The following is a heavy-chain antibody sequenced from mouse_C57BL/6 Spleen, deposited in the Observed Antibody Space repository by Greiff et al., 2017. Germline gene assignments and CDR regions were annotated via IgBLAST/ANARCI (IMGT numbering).Heavy chain of an antibody. CDR2: IWSGGST. Sequence: QVQLKESGPGLVQPSQSLSITCTVSGFSLTSYGVHWVRQSPGKGLEWLGVIWSGGSTDYNAAFISRLSISKDNSKSQVFFKMNSLQADDTAIYYCARTYGSSWRGLAMDYWGQGTSVTVSS. J-gene: IGHJ4*01. D-gene: IGHD1-1*01. CDR3: ARTYGSSWRGLAMDY. CDR1: GFSLTSYG. V-gene: IGHV2-2*01.